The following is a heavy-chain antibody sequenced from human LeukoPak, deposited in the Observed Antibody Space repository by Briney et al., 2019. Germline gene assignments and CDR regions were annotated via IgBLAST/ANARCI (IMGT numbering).Heavy chain of an antibody. CDR1: GGSISRYY. Sequence: SETLSLTCTVSGGSISRYYWSWIRQPPGKGLEWIGYIYHSGSTNYNPSLKSRVTISVDTSKNQFSLKLSSVTAADTAVYYCARGPVGGTTYNDGDAFDIWGQGTMVTVSS. V-gene: IGHV4-59*01. CDR3: ARGPVGGTTYNDGDAFDI. CDR2: IYHSGST. D-gene: IGHD1-7*01. J-gene: IGHJ3*02.